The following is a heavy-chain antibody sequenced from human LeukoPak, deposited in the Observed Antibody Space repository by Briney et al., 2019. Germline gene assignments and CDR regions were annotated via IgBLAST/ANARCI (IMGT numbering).Heavy chain of an antibody. CDR2: ISANGGRT. CDR3: VKGLEDRHDSSGYYSNWFDP. V-gene: IGHV3-23*01. CDR1: GFTFSSYW. J-gene: IGHJ5*02. D-gene: IGHD3-22*01. Sequence: GGSLRLSCAASGFTFSSYWMSWVRQAPGKGLEWVSGISANGGRTYYADSVKGRFTISRDNSKNTLYVHMISLRAEDTAIYYCVKGLEDRHDSSGYYSNWFDPWGQGTLVTVSS.